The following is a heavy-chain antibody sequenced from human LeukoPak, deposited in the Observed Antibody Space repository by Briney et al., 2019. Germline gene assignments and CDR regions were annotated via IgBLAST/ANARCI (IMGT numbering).Heavy chain of an antibody. D-gene: IGHD6-19*01. V-gene: IGHV3-66*01. CDR3: ARDIGRSGWFSMDV. Sequence: GGSLRLSCAASGFTVSSNYMSWVRQAPGKGLEWVSVIYSGGSTYYADSVKGRFTISRDNSKNTLYLQMNSLRAEDTAVYYCARDIGRSGWFSMDVWGKGTTVTISS. CDR1: GFTVSSNY. J-gene: IGHJ6*04. CDR2: IYSGGST.